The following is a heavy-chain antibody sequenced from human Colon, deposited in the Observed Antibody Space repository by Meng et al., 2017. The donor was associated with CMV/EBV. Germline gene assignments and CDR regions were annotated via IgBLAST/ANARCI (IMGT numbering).Heavy chain of an antibody. CDR1: GFTFSSFP. CDR2: ISWNSGSI. V-gene: IGHV3-9*01. CDR3: AKDKSRYSSSWYYAFDI. J-gene: IGHJ3*02. Sequence: SLKISCAASGFTFSSFPMHWVRQAPGKGLEWVSGISWNSGSIGYADSVKGRFTISRDNAKNSLYLQMNSLRAEDTALYYCAKDKSRYSSSWYYAFDIWGQGTMVTVSS. D-gene: IGHD6-13*01.